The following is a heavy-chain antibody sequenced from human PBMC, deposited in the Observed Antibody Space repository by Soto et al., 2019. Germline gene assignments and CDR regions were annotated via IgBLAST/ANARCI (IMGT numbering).Heavy chain of an antibody. V-gene: IGHV1-8*01. CDR2: MSPNNGNT. J-gene: IGHJ4*02. D-gene: IGHD6-25*01. Sequence: QGQLVQSGAEVKKAGASVKVSCKASGYTFIMFDIHWVRQATGQGLEWMGWMSPNNGNTGYAQKFQGRVTMTRNTSISTAYMELSGLRSDDTAVYYCARRKERSGPHYVDYWGQGSPVTVSS. CDR1: GYTFIMFD. CDR3: ARRKERSGPHYVDY.